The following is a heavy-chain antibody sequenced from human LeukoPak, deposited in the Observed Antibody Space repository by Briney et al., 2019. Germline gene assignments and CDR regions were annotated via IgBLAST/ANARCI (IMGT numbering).Heavy chain of an antibody. J-gene: IGHJ4*02. CDR3: AREPTYSSSWYTSCDY. CDR2: ITLSSSSI. Sequence: GGSLRLSCAASGFTFSSYAMSWVRQAPGKGLEWVSYITLSSSSIYYAGSVKGRFTISRDNAKNSLYLQMNSLRAEDTAVYYCAREPTYSSSWYTSCDYWGQGTLVTVSS. CDR1: GFTFSSYA. V-gene: IGHV3-48*01. D-gene: IGHD6-13*01.